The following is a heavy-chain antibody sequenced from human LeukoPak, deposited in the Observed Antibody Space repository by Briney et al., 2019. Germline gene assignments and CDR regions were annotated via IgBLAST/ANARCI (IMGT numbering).Heavy chain of an antibody. J-gene: IGHJ6*03. Sequence: PGGSLRLSCAASRFTFSSFSMHWVRQAPGKGLEWVAVMSYDGSSKNYADSVKGRFTISRDNSKNTLYLLMNSLRAEDTAVYYCARDRGSSWVDYYYMDVWGKGTPVTVSS. V-gene: IGHV3-30-3*01. D-gene: IGHD6-13*01. CDR2: MSYDGSSK. CDR1: RFTFSSFS. CDR3: ARDRGSSWVDYYYMDV.